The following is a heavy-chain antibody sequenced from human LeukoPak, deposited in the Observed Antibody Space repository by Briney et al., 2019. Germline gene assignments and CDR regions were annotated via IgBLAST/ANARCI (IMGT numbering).Heavy chain of an antibody. V-gene: IGHV3-53*05. CDR2: IYSGGST. J-gene: IGHJ4*02. CDR3: AKDSRFYYDSSGRLDY. Sequence: GGSLRLSCAASGFTVSSNYMSWVRQAPGKGLEWVSVIYSGGSTYYADSVKGRFTISRDNSKNTLYLQMNSLRAEDTAVYYCAKDSRFYYDSSGRLDYWGQGTLVTVSS. D-gene: IGHD3-22*01. CDR1: GFTVSSNY.